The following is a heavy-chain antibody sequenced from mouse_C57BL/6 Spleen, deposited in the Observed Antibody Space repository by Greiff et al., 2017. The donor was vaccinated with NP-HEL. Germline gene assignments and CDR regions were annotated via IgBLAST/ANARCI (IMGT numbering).Heavy chain of an antibody. V-gene: IGHV1-39*01. CDR3: ARYDGYYGYYAMDY. D-gene: IGHD2-3*01. CDR1: GYSFTDYN. CDR2: INPNYGTT. J-gene: IGHJ4*01. Sequence: EVQLQQSGPELVKPGASVKISCKASGYSFTDYNMNWVKQSNGKSLEWIGVINPNYGTTSYNQKFKGKATLTVDNSSSTAYMQLNSLTSEDSAFYYCARYDGYYGYYAMDYWGQGTSVTVSS.